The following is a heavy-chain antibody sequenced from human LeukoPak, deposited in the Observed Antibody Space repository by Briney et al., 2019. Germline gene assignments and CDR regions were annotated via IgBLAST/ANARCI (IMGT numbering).Heavy chain of an antibody. V-gene: IGHV3-66*01. D-gene: IGHD3-10*01. Sequence: GGSLRLSCAASGFTVSSNYMSWVRQAPGKGLEWVSVNYSGGSTYYADSVKGRFTISRDHSKNALYLQMNSLRAEDTAVYYCARDVAFYGSGSYWVPEFDYWGQGTLVTVSS. CDR2: NYSGGST. CDR3: ARDVAFYGSGSYWVPEFDY. CDR1: GFTVSSNY. J-gene: IGHJ4*02.